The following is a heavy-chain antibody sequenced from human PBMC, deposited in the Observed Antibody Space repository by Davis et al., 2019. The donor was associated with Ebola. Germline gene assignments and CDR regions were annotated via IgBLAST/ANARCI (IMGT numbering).Heavy chain of an antibody. Sequence: GESLKISCAASRFTFSSYAMSWVRQAPGKGLEWVSTISGSAVTTYYADSVKGRFTISRDNSNDTLSLQMNSLRAEDTAVYYCAKDLGVGATRPFDCWGQGTLVTVSS. CDR3: AKDLGVGATRPFDC. D-gene: IGHD1-26*01. J-gene: IGHJ5*01. CDR1: RFTFSSYA. CDR2: ISGSAVTT. V-gene: IGHV3-23*01.